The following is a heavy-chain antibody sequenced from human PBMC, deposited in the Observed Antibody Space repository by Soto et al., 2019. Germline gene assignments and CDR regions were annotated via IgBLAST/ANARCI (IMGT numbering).Heavy chain of an antibody. CDR2: ISAYNGNT. D-gene: IGHD4-17*01. Sequence: ASVKVSCKASGYTFTSYGISWGRQAPGQGLEWMGWISAYNGNTNYAQKLQGRVTMTTDTSTSTAYMELRSLRSDDTAVYYCARLDYGGNPNWFDPWGQGTLVTVSS. J-gene: IGHJ5*02. CDR1: GYTFTSYG. V-gene: IGHV1-18*01. CDR3: ARLDYGGNPNWFDP.